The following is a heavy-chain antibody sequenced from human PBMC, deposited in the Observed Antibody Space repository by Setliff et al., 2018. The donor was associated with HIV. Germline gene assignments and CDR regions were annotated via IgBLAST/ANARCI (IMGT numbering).Heavy chain of an antibody. CDR2: INHSGRT. CDR3: ARVSSPYWYSIFRNYYYHMDV. Sequence: PSETLSLTCAVDGGSFSDNYWSWIRQSPGKGLEWIGDINHSGRTKYSPSLRSRVSISVDTSKTQFSLKLSSVTAADTAVYYCARVSSPYWYSIFRNYYYHMDVWGKGTTVTVSS. V-gene: IGHV4-34*01. D-gene: IGHD2-8*02. J-gene: IGHJ6*03. CDR1: GGSFSDNY.